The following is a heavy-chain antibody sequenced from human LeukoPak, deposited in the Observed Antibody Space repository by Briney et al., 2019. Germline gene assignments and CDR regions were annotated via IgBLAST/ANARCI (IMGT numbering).Heavy chain of an antibody. Sequence: GGSLRLPCAASGFTFSSYSMNWVRQAPGKGLEWVSYISSSSSTIYYADSVKGRFTISRDNAKNSLYLQMNSLRAEDTAVYYCARDVDYWGQGTLVTVSS. CDR1: GFTFSSYS. CDR3: ARDVDY. J-gene: IGHJ4*02. CDR2: ISSSSSTI. V-gene: IGHV3-48*01.